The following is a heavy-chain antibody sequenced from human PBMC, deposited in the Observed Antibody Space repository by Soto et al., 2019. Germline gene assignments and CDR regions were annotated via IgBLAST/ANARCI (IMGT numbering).Heavy chain of an antibody. CDR1: GGTFSSYT. V-gene: IGHV1-69*02. CDR2: IIPILGIA. Sequence: ASVKVSCKASGGTFSSYTISWVRQAPGQGLEWMGRIIPILGIANYAQKFQGRVTITADKSTSTAYMELSSLRSEDTAVYYCASASSRDYYFDYWGQGTLVTVSS. D-gene: IGHD6-13*01. CDR3: ASASSRDYYFDY. J-gene: IGHJ4*02.